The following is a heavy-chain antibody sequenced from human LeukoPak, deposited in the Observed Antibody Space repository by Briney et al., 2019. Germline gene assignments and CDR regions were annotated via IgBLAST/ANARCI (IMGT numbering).Heavy chain of an antibody. J-gene: IGHJ4*02. Sequence: SETLSLTCAVYGGSFSGYYWSWIRQPPGKGLEWIGEINHSGGTNYNPSLKSRVTISVDTSKNQFSLKLSSVTAADTAVYYCARDRYCSGGSCYTFDYWGQGTLVTVSS. CDR2: INHSGGT. CDR1: GGSFSGYY. CDR3: ARDRYCSGGSCYTFDY. D-gene: IGHD2-15*01. V-gene: IGHV4-34*01.